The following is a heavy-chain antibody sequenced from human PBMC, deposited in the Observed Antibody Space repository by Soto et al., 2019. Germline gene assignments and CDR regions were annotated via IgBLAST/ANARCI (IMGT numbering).Heavy chain of an antibody. CDR2: IKQDGSEE. D-gene: IGHD1-1*01. V-gene: IGHV3-7*01. Sequence: EVQLVESGGGLVQPGGSLRLSCVDSGFTFSSYWMSWVRQAPVKGLEWVGNIKQDGSEENYVDSLKGRFTISRDNAKNSMYRQMNSLRAEDTAVYYCERIEATGRGWDVWGQGTTVVVSS. CDR3: ERIEATGRGWDV. CDR1: GFTFSSYW. J-gene: IGHJ6*02.